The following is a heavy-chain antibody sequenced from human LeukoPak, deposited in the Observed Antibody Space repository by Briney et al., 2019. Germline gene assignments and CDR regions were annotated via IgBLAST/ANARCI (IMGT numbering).Heavy chain of an antibody. CDR3: ARRLVNSDDGYDV. CDR1: GYTFTSYY. Sequence: ASVTVSYKASGYTFTSYYMLWVRQAPGQGLEWMGWINPNSGATTYAQIFQDRGTMTREPSISTAYMELSSLTSDDTGAYYCARRLVNSDDGYDVWGQGTMVTVSS. CDR2: INPNSGAT. D-gene: IGHD5-12*01. J-gene: IGHJ3*01. V-gene: IGHV1-2*02.